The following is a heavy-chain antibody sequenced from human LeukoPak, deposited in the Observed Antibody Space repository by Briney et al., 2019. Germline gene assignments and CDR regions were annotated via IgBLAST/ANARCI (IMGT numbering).Heavy chain of an antibody. CDR3: ARGFLIVRRWFDP. D-gene: IGHD2-15*01. CDR2: INHSGST. Sequence: SETLSLTCAVYGGSFSGYYWSWIRQPPGKGLEWTGEINHSGSTNYNPSLKSRVTISVDTSKNQFSLKLSSVTAADTAVYYCARGFLIVRRWFDPWGQGTLVTVSS. J-gene: IGHJ5*02. V-gene: IGHV4-34*01. CDR1: GGSFSGYY.